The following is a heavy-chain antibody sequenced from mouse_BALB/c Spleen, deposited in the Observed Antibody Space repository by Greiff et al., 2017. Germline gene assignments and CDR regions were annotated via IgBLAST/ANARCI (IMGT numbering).Heavy chain of an antibody. J-gene: IGHJ3*01. CDR3: ARHGNYDY. D-gene: IGHD2-1*01. CDR1: GFTFTDYY. Sequence: EVMLVESGGGLVQPGGSLRLSCATSGFTFTDYYMSWVRQPPGKALEWLGFIRNKANGYTTEYSASVKGRFTISRDNAKNTLYLQMSSLRSEDTAMYYCARHGNYDYWGQGTLVTVSA. V-gene: IGHV7-3*02. CDR2: IRNKANGYTT.